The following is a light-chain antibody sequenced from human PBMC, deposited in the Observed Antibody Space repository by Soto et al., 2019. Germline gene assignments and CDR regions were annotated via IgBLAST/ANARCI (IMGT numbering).Light chain of an antibody. V-gene: IGKV3-20*01. Sequence: EIVLTQSPGTLSLSPGETATLSCRSSQSVISNYLAWYQQKPGQPPRLLIFGTSIRATGIPDRISGSGSGTDFSLTISRLEPEDFAVYYCQQYGNSVPFTFGQGTKLEIK. CDR1: QSVISNY. J-gene: IGKJ2*01. CDR3: QQYGNSVPFT. CDR2: GTS.